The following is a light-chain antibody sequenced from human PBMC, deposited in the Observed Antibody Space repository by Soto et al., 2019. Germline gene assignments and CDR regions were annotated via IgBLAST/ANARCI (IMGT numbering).Light chain of an antibody. CDR2: SVS. CDR1: QSVSSSY. CDR3: LQYSSSPRT. Sequence: EIVLTQSPGTLSLSPGERATLSCTASQSVSSSYLAWHQQKPGQAPRLLIYSVSSRATGIPDRFSGSGSGTDFTLTISRLEPEDFAVYYCLQYSSSPRTFGQGTRLEIK. V-gene: IGKV3-20*01. J-gene: IGKJ5*01.